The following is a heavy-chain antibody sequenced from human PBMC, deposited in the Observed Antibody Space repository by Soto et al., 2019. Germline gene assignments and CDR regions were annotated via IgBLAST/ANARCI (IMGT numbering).Heavy chain of an antibody. D-gene: IGHD2-15*01. CDR2: TRNKANSYNT. Sequence: EVQLVESGGGLVQPGGSLRLSCAASGFTFSDHYMDWVRQAPGKGLEWVGRTRNKANSYNTEYAASVKGRFTISRDDSKKSLYLITSSIKTEAMSVYYCARSLGDSCSGGCPHYYFDYWGQGTLVTVSS. CDR1: GFTFSDHY. J-gene: IGHJ4*02. V-gene: IGHV3-72*01. CDR3: ARSLGDSCSGGCPHYYFDY.